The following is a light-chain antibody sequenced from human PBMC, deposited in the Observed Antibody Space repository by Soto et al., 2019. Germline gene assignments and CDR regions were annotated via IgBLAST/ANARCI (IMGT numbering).Light chain of an antibody. J-gene: IGKJ2*01. CDR3: QHDDGSPRT. Sequence: ETVLTQSPGTVSLSPGERATLSCTTSQSVRSNYLAWYQQKPGQAPRLLIYGVFSRAAGIPDRFSGSGSGTDFTLTISGLEPDDSAVYYCQHDDGSPRTFGPGTKLEI. V-gene: IGKV3-20*01. CDR1: QSVRSNY. CDR2: GVF.